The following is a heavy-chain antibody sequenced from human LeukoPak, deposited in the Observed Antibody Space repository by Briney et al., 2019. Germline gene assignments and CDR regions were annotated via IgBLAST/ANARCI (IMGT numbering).Heavy chain of an antibody. CDR1: GFIFSSYE. CDR2: ISHSGVTI. CDR3: ARQLSGAYFDY. Sequence: GGSLRLSCAASGFIFSSYEMNWVRQAPGKGLEWVSHISHSGVTIYYADSVEGRFTMSRDNAKNSLYLQMNSMRAEDTAIYYCARQLSGAYFDYWGQGTLVTVSS. J-gene: IGHJ4*02. V-gene: IGHV3-48*03. D-gene: IGHD7-27*01.